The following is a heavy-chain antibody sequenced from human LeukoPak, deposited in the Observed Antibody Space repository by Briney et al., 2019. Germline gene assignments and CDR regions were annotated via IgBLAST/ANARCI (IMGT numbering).Heavy chain of an antibody. CDR2: INPNSGGT. Sequence: GASVKVSCKAAGYTFTGYYMHWVRQAPGQGLEWMGWINPNSGGTNYAQKFQGRVTVTRNTSSSTAYMELSRLRSEDTAVYYCARDLVRAHMNYYYYMDVWGKGTTVTVSS. J-gene: IGHJ6*03. V-gene: IGHV1-2*02. D-gene: IGHD6-6*01. CDR3: ARDLVRAHMNYYYYMDV. CDR1: GYTFTGYY.